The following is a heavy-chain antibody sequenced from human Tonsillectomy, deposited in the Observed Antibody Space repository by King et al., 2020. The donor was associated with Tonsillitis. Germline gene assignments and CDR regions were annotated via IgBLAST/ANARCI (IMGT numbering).Heavy chain of an antibody. CDR3: ARDTGGWRAFD. Sequence: QLVQSGAEVKKPGASVKVSCQASGYSFSDYSIHWVRQAPGQGLEWMGRINPDSGAADYALSFEDRVTMTRDTSTHTAYMEMSRLRSDDTAVFFCARDTGGWRAFD. CDR2: INPDSGAA. D-gene: IGHD6-19*01. J-gene: IGHJ3*02. V-gene: IGHV1-2*06. CDR1: GYSFSDYS.